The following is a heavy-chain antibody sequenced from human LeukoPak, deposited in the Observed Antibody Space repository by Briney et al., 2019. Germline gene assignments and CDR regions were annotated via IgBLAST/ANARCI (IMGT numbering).Heavy chain of an antibody. Sequence: SETLSLTCTVSGGSISSGGYYRNWIRQPAGKGLEWIGRIQTSGSTNYNPSLNSRVTISVDTSENQFSLELRSVTAADTAVYYCASFGSSSWYQNYWGQGTLVTVSS. D-gene: IGHD6-13*01. J-gene: IGHJ4*02. V-gene: IGHV4-61*02. CDR1: GGSISSGGYY. CDR2: IQTSGST. CDR3: ASFGSSSWYQNY.